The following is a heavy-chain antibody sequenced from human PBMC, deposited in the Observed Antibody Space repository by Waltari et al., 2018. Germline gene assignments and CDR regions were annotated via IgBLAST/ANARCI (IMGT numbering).Heavy chain of an antibody. J-gene: IGHJ6*03. CDR3: ARGHVEYSSSGRYYYYYMDV. D-gene: IGHD6-6*01. Sequence: QVQLQQWGAGLLKPSETLSLTCAVYGGSFSGYYWSWICQPPGKGMEWIGEINHSGSTNSNPSLKSRVTISVDTSKNQFSLKLSSVTAADTAVYYCARGHVEYSSSGRYYYYYMDVWGKGTTVTISS. CDR2: INHSGST. V-gene: IGHV4-34*01. CDR1: GGSFSGYY.